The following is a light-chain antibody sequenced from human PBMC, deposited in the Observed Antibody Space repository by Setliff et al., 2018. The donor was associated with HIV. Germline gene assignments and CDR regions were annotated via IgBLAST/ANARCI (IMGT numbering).Light chain of an antibody. CDR1: SSDVGGYNY. CDR3: SSYTSTSPLYV. Sequence: QSVLAQPASVSGSPGQSITISCTGTSSDVGGYNYVSWYQQHPGKAPKLMIYEVSNRPSGVSDRFSGSKSGNTASLTISVLQTEDEADYFCSSYTSTSPLYVFGTGTKVT. J-gene: IGLJ1*01. CDR2: EVS. V-gene: IGLV2-14*01.